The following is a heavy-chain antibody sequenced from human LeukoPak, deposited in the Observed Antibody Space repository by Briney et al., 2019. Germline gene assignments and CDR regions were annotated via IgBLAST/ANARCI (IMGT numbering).Heavy chain of an antibody. J-gene: IGHJ4*02. CDR1: GYTLTGYY. Sequence: GASVKVSCKASGYTLTGYYMHWVRQAPGQGLEWMGWINPNSGGTNYAQKFQGRVTMTRDTSISTAYMELSRLRSDDTAVYYCARVVTMVRGVIYFDYWGQGTLVTVSS. D-gene: IGHD3-10*01. V-gene: IGHV1-2*02. CDR3: ARVVTMVRGVIYFDY. CDR2: INPNSGGT.